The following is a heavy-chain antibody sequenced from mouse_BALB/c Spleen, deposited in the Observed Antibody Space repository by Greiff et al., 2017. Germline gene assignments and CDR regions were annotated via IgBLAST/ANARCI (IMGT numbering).Heavy chain of an antibody. D-gene: IGHD1-1*01. CDR2: INPSTGYT. Sequence: VQLQESGAELAKPGASVKMSCKASGYTFTSYWMHWVKQRPGQGLEWIGYINPSTGYTEYNQKFKDKATLTADKSSSTAYMQLSSLTSEDSAVYYCARSVVADFDYWGQGTTLTVSS. V-gene: IGHV1-7*01. CDR1: GYTFTSYW. J-gene: IGHJ2*01. CDR3: ARSVVADFDY.